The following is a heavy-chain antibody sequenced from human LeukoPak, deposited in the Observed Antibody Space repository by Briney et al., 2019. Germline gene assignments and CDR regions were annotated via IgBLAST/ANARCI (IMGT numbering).Heavy chain of an antibody. CDR3: ARDQNYDSSGSFGMDV. CDR2: IYYSGSI. Sequence: SETLSLTCTASGGSISSHSWSWIRQPPGKGLEWIGNIYYSGSIKYNPSLKSRVTTSVDTSKNQFSLKLSSVTAADTDVYYCARDQNYDSSGSFGMDVWGQGTTVTASS. J-gene: IGHJ6*02. CDR1: GGSISSHS. V-gene: IGHV4-59*11. D-gene: IGHD3-22*01.